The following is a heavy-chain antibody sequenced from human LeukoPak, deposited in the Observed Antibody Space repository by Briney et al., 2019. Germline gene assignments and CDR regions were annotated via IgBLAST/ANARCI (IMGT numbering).Heavy chain of an antibody. V-gene: IGHV3-48*04. J-gene: IGHJ4*02. D-gene: IGHD6-19*01. Sequence: GGSLRLSCAASGFTFNIYSMNWVRQAPGKGLEWVSFITSSSTTIYYADSVKGRFTISRDNAKNTLYLQMNSLRAEDTAVYYCARERTSGWDAFDFWGQGTLVTVSS. CDR2: ITSSSTTI. CDR1: GFTFNIYS. CDR3: ARERTSGWDAFDF.